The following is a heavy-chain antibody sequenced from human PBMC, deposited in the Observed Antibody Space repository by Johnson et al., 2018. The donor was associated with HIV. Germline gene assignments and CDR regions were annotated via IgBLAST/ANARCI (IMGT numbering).Heavy chain of an antibody. CDR3: AFIEYSSLDAFDI. CDR2: IYSDGSDT. Sequence: VQLVESGGGLVQPGGSLRLSCAASGFTFSSYAMSWVRQTPGKGLVWVARIYSDGSDTAYADSVKGRFTISRDNSKNTLYLQMNSLRAEDTAVYYCAFIEYSSLDAFDIWGQGTMVTVSS. J-gene: IGHJ3*02. CDR1: GFTFSSYA. V-gene: IGHV3-23*03. D-gene: IGHD6-6*01.